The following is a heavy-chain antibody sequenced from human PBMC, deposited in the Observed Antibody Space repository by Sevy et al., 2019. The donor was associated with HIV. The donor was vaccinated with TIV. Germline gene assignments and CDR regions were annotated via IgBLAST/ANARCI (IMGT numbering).Heavy chain of an antibody. J-gene: IGHJ5*02. D-gene: IGHD2-2*01. CDR2: INHSGST. CDR3: ARSPRPDIVVVPAARVNWFDP. V-gene: IGHV4-34*01. Sequence: SETLSLTCAVYGGSFSGYYWSWIRQPPGKGLERIGEINHSGSTKYNPSLKSRVTISVDTSKNQFSLKLSSVTAADTAVYYCARSPRPDIVVVPAARVNWFDPWCQGTLVTVSS. CDR1: GGSFSGYY.